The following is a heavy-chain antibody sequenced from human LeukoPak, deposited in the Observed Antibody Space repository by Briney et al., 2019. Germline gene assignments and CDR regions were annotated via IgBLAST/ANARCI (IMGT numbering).Heavy chain of an antibody. Sequence: PSETLSLTCAVSGYSISSGYYWGRIRQPPGKGLEWIGSIYHSGSTYYNPSLKSRVTISVDTSKNQFSLKLSSVTAADTAVYYCARVGATPGFDYWGQGTLVTVSS. D-gene: IGHD1-26*01. CDR2: IYHSGST. J-gene: IGHJ4*02. CDR1: GYSISSGYY. CDR3: ARVGATPGFDY. V-gene: IGHV4-38-2*01.